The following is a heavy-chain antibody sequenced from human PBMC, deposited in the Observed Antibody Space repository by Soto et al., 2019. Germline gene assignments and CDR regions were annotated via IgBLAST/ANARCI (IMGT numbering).Heavy chain of an antibody. CDR1: GGSISSGGYS. CDR2: IYHSGST. J-gene: IGHJ5*02. D-gene: IGHD3-3*01. CDR3: AIGGFWSGSNWFDP. Sequence: PSETLSLTCAVSGGSISSGGYSWSWIRQPPGKGLEWIGYIYHSGSTYYNPSLKSRVTISVDRSKNQFSLKLSSVTAADTAVYYCAIGGFWSGSNWFDPWGQGTLVTVSS. V-gene: IGHV4-30-2*01.